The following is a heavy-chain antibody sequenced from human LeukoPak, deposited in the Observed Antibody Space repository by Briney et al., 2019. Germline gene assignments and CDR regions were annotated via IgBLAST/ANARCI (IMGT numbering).Heavy chain of an antibody. Sequence: SETLSLTCTVSGGSISSGSYYWSWIRQPAGTGLEWIGRIYTSGSTNYNPSLKSRVTISVDTSKNQFSLKLSSVTAADTAVYYCARVRIAAAYDAFDIWGQGTMVTVSS. CDR2: IYTSGST. CDR1: GGSISSGSYY. CDR3: ARVRIAAAYDAFDI. V-gene: IGHV4-61*02. J-gene: IGHJ3*02. D-gene: IGHD6-13*01.